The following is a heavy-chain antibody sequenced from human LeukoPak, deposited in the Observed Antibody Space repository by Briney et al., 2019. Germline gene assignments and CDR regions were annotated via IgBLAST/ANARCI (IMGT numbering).Heavy chain of an antibody. D-gene: IGHD6-19*01. Sequence: ASVKVSCKVSGYTLTELSMHWVRQAPGKGLEWMGGFDPEDGETICAQKFQGRVTMTEDTSTDTAYMELSSLRSEDTAVYYCATAYSSGRLDAFDIWGQGTMVTVSS. CDR1: GYTLTELS. CDR2: FDPEDGET. V-gene: IGHV1-24*01. J-gene: IGHJ3*02. CDR3: ATAYSSGRLDAFDI.